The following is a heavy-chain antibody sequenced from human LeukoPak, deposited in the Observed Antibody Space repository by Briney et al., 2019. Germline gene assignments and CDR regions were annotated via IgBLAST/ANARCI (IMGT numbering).Heavy chain of an antibody. D-gene: IGHD6-19*01. CDR3: TRSSEHFGL. J-gene: IGHJ4*02. CDR2: ISSSSIYT. V-gene: IGHV3-21*01. Sequence: PGGSLRLSCAASGFAFGSYTMNWVRQAPGKGLEWVSSISSSSIYTNYADSVKGRFSVSRDNAKNTLYLQMNSLRAEDTAVYYCTRSSEHFGLWGQGTLVTVSS. CDR1: GFAFGSYT.